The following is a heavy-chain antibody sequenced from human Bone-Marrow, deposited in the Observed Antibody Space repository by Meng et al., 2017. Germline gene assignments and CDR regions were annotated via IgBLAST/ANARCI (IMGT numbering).Heavy chain of an antibody. CDR3: ARAFETWPGIAVAGTVDY. Sequence: ASVKVSCKASGYTFSTCGITWVRQAPGQGLEWMGWISGYNGNTNYAQKLQGRVTMTTDTSTSTAYMELRSLRSDDTAVYYCARAFETWPGIAVAGTVDYWGQGTLVTVSS. J-gene: IGHJ4*02. CDR2: ISGYNGNT. D-gene: IGHD6-19*01. V-gene: IGHV1-18*04. CDR1: GYTFSTCG.